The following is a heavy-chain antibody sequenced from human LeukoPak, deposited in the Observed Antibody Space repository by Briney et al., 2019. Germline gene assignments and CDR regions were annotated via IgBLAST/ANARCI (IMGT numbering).Heavy chain of an antibody. CDR1: GFTFSSYA. CDR2: ISTSGDTT. Sequence: GGSLRLSCVASGFTFSSYAMSWVRQAPGKGLDWVSAISTSGDTTYYADSMKGRFTISRDNSKNTLYLQMNRLRAEDTAVYYCAKLYGTTVHYHYYMDVWGKGTTVTVSS. V-gene: IGHV3-23*01. CDR3: AKLYGTTVHYHYYMDV. J-gene: IGHJ6*03. D-gene: IGHD1-1*01.